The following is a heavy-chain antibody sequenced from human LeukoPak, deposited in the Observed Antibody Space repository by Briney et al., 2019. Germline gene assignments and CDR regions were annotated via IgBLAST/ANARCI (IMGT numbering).Heavy chain of an antibody. J-gene: IGHJ4*02. CDR1: GYTFTSNY. CDR2: IYPRDGST. CDR3: ARDQEGFDY. V-gene: IGHV1-46*01. Sequence: ASVTVSFKASGYTFTSNYIHWVRQAPGQGLEWMGMIYPRDGSTSYAQKFQGRVTVTRDTSTSTVHMELSGLRSEDTAVYYCARDQEGFDYWGQGTLVTVSS.